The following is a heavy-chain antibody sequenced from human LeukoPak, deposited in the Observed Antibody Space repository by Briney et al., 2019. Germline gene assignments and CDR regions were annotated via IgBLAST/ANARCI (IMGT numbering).Heavy chain of an antibody. V-gene: IGHV3-30*02. CDR2: IRYDGSNK. D-gene: IGHD2-2*01. CDR1: GFTFSSYG. J-gene: IGHJ4*02. CDR3: AKDRQCSSTSCQYYFDY. Sequence: GGSLRLSCAASGFTFSSYGMHWVRQAPGKGLEWVAFIRYDGSNKYYADSVKGRFTISRDNSKNTLYLQMNSLRAEDTAVYYCAKDRQCSSTSCQYYFDYWGQGTLVTVSS.